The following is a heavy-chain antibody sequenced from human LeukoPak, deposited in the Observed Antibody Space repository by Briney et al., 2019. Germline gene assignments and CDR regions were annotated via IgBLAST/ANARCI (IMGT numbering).Heavy chain of an antibody. CDR2: IKSKTDGGAT. J-gene: IGHJ4*02. CDR1: GFTFSNAW. D-gene: IGHD1-26*01. V-gene: IGHV3-15*01. Sequence: GGSLRLSCAASGFTFSNAWMSWVRQAPGKGLEWVGRIKSKTDGGATDYAAPVKGRFTISRDDSQNTLYLQMNSLKTEDTAVYYCTTGAPRAYSGSYSNCWGQGTLVTVSS. CDR3: TTGAPRAYSGSYSNC.